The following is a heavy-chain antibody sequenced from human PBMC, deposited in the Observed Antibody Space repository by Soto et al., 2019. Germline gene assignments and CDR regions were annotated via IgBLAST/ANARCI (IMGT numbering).Heavy chain of an antibody. CDR2: MHYTGFS. Sequence: PSETLSLTCSFSGDSVTIHYLAWIRQSPEKGLEWIGYMHYTGFSHYNPSLKSRLTISVDRSKNQFTLQLTSVTVEDTAVYYSATSYGNAWYNYWGQGTQVTVSS. J-gene: IGHJ4*02. V-gene: IGHV4-59*02. D-gene: IGHD6-13*01. CDR3: ATSYGNAWYNY. CDR1: GDSVTIHY.